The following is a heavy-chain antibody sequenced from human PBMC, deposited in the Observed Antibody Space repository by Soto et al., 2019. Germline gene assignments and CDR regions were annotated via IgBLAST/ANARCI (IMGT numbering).Heavy chain of an antibody. D-gene: IGHD2-15*01. CDR1: GYTFTSYA. V-gene: IGHV1-3*01. CDR3: ARDPGYCSGGSCYSGFDY. CDR2: INAGNGNT. Sequence: VKVSCKASGYTFTSYAMHWVRQAPGQRLEWMGWINAGNGNTKYSQKFRGRVTITRDTSASTAYMELSSLRSEDTAVYYCARDPGYCSGGSCYSGFDYWGQGTLVTVSS. J-gene: IGHJ4*02.